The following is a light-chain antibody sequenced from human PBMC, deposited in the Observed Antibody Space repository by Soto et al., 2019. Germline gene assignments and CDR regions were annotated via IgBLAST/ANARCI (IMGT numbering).Light chain of an antibody. CDR1: SSDIGRYNY. V-gene: IGLV2-14*01. J-gene: IGLJ1*01. CDR2: EVT. CDR3: SSYTTSSTRV. Sequence: QSVLTQPASVSGSPGQSITISCTGTSSDIGRYNYVSWYQQHPGKAPKLMIYEVTYRPSGVSDRFSGSKSGNTASLTISGLQPEDEADYYCSSYTTSSTRVFGTGTKVTVL.